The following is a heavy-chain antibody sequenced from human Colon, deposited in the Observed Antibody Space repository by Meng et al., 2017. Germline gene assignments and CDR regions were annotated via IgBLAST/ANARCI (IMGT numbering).Heavy chain of an antibody. J-gene: IGHJ4*02. Sequence: QVQLVQSGAEVNKPGAAVKVSCKTSGYSFTSYDITWVRQAPGQGLEWMGWISVYNGNTNYAQKFQGRVTMTTDTSTSTAYMELRSLRSDDTAVYYCARNYYDSSGYYYGYWGQGTLVTVSS. D-gene: IGHD3-22*01. CDR2: ISVYNGNT. V-gene: IGHV1-18*01. CDR1: GYSFTSYD. CDR3: ARNYYDSSGYYYGY.